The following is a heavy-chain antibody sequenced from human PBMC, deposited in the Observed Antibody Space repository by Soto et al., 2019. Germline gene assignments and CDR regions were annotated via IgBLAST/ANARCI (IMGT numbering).Heavy chain of an antibody. V-gene: IGHV1-2*02. CDR2: IGPNSGDT. D-gene: IGHD2-15*01. Sequence: ASVKVSCKASGYTFTGYYIHWVRQAPGQGLEWMGEIGPNSGDTKYAQKFQGRVTMTRDTSISTVYMELSNLSPDDTAVYYCERGRSGELVVFYWGQGTLGTVSS. CDR1: GYTFTGYY. CDR3: ERGRSGELVVFY. J-gene: IGHJ4*02.